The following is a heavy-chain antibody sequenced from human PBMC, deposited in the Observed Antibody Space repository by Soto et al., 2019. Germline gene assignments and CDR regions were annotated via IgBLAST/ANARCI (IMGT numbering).Heavy chain of an antibody. CDR1: GGSFSDYF. D-gene: IGHD6-6*01. CDR3: AGREFASSSFHYYYYAVDV. Sequence: SETLSLTCAVYGGSFSDYFWTWIRQPPGKGLEWIGEINHSGSTNFNPSLKGRVAISADTSRNQFSLRVTSVTAADTAVYYCAGREFASSSFHYYYYAVDVWGQGTTVTSP. J-gene: IGHJ6*02. V-gene: IGHV4-34*01. CDR2: INHSGST.